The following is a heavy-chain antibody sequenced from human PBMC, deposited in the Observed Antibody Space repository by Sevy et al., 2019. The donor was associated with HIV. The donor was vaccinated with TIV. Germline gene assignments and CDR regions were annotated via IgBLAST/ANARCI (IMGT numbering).Heavy chain of an antibody. CDR2: IRFDGNSK. CDR1: GFTFSTYG. V-gene: IGHV3-30*02. CDR3: ARADCGGDCYLVFDY. J-gene: IGHJ4*02. Sequence: GGSLRLSCAASGFTFSTYGMHWVRQAPGKGLEWVAFIRFDGNSKYSADSVKGRFTISRDNSKNTLDLQLNSLTAEDTAVYYCARADCGGDCYLVFDYRGQGTLVTVSS. D-gene: IGHD2-21*01.